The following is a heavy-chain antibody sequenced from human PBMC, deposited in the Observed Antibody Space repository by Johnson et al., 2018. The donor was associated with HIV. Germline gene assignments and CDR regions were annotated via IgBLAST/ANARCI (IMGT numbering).Heavy chain of an antibody. CDR1: GFTFSSNW. V-gene: IGHV3-7*01. Sequence: VQLVESGGGLVQPGGSLRLSCAASGFTFSSNWMSWVRQAPGKGLEWVANIKQDGSEKYYVDSVKGRFTISRDNAKNSLYLQMNSLRAEDTAVYYCARDSEGIAAAGRARDAFDIWGQGTMVTVSS. D-gene: IGHD6-13*01. CDR2: IKQDGSEK. J-gene: IGHJ3*02. CDR3: ARDSEGIAAAGRARDAFDI.